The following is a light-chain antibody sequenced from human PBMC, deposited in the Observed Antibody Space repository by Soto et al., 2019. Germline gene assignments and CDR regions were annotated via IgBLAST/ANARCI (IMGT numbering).Light chain of an antibody. Sequence: EIVMTQSPATLSVSPGEGVTFSCRASEGVRNMLAWYQHKPGQPPRLLVSYASAGATGVPARFSGSGSGTECTLTINSLQSEDVALYYCQQFYTWPVTFGGGTKLEIK. CDR3: QQFYTWPVT. CDR2: YAS. V-gene: IGKV3-15*01. J-gene: IGKJ4*01. CDR1: EGVRNM.